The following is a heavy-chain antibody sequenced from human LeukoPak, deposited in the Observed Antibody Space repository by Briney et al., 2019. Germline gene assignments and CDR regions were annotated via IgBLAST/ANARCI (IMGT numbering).Heavy chain of an antibody. D-gene: IGHD3-10*01. V-gene: IGHV3-30-3*01. J-gene: IGHJ3*02. CDR3: ARERQDTIVHSGAFDI. Sequence: GGSLRLSCAASGFTFSTYFMHWVRQAPGKGLEWVAVIVSDGSHTFYVESVKGRFTISRDNSKNTLYLQMNSLRAEDTAVYFCARERQDTIVHSGAFDIWGQGTMVTVSS. CDR2: IVSDGSHT. CDR1: GFTFSTYF.